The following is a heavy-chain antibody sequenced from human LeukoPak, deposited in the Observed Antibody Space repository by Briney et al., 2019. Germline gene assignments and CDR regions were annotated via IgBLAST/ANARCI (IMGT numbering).Heavy chain of an antibody. Sequence: KHSETLSLTCTVSGGSISSYYWSWIRQPPGKGLEWIGYIYYSGSTNYNPSLKSRVTISVDTSKNQFSLKLSSVTAADTAVYYCARGHYITMKPDYWGQGTLVTVSS. D-gene: IGHD3-22*01. J-gene: IGHJ4*02. CDR3: ARGHYITMKPDY. V-gene: IGHV4-59*01. CDR2: IYYSGST. CDR1: GGSISSYY.